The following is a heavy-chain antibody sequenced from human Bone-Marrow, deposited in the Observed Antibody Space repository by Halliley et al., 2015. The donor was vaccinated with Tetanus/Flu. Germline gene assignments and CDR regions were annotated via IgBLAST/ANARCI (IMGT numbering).Heavy chain of an antibody. V-gene: IGHV4-59*01. CDR3: ARADDRQAWHLHC. J-gene: IGHJ4*02. CDR2: MYYTGSS. Sequence: TLSPTCTVSGGSISPYYWSWFRQPPGKGLEWVAYMYYTGSSDYNPSLKSRVTISVDTSKNQFSLNLRYVTAADSAVYYCARADDRQAWHLHCWGQGTLVTVSS. CDR1: GGSISPYY. D-gene: IGHD3-3*02.